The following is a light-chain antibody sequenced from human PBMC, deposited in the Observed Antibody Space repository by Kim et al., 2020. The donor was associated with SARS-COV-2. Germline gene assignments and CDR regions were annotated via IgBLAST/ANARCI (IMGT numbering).Light chain of an antibody. CDR3: QAWDSSTAAV. V-gene: IGLV3-1*01. J-gene: IGLJ2*01. Sequence: SPGQTASITCSGDKLGDKYACWYQQKPGQSPGLVIYQDSKRPSGIPERFSGSNSGNTATLTISGTQAMDEADYDCQAWDSSTAAVFGGGTQLTVL. CDR1: KLGDKY. CDR2: QDS.